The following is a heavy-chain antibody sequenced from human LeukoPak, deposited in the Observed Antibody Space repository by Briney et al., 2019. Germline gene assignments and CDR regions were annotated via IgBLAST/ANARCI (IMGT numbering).Heavy chain of an antibody. D-gene: IGHD3-22*01. V-gene: IGHV3-23*01. CDR1: GFTLSSYA. J-gene: IGHJ1*01. Sequence: PGGALRLSCAASGFTLSSYAMSWVRQAPGKGLEGVSAISDTGNTYHADSVKGRFTISRDNAKNSLYLQMNSLRAEDTAVYYCARDFDYYDSSGYYAYFQHWGQGTLVTVSS. CDR3: ARDFDYYDSSGYYAYFQH. CDR2: ISDTGNT.